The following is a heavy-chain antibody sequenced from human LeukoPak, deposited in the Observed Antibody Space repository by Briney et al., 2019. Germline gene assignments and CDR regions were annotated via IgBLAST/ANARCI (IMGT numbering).Heavy chain of an antibody. D-gene: IGHD3-22*01. J-gene: IGHJ4*02. CDR3: AARSYDSSGYPGYYFDY. V-gene: IGHV4-34*01. CDR1: GGSFSGYY. CDR2: INHSGST. Sequence: SETLSLTCAVYGGSFSGYYWSWIRQPPGKGLEWIGEINHSGSTNYNPFLKSRVTISVDTSKNQFSLKLSSVTAADTAVYYCAARSYDSSGYPGYYFDYWGQGTLVTVSS.